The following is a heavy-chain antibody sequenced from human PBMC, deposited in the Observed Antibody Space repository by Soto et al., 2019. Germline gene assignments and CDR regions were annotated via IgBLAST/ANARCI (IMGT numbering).Heavy chain of an antibody. CDR1: GFTFSSYE. J-gene: IGHJ6*02. D-gene: IGHD2-2*02. CDR3: ARWAYCTTTSCYTYNMDV. V-gene: IGHV3-48*03. Sequence: PGGSLRLSCAASGFTFSSYEMIWVRQAPGKGLEWVSYMTRTGNIIYYADSVEGRFTISRDNAKNSLYLQMNSLRAEDTAVYFCARWAYCTTTSCYTYNMDVWGQGTTVTVSS. CDR2: MTRTGNII.